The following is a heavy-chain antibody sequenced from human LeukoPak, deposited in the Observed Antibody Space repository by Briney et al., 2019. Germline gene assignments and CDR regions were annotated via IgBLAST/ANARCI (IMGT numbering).Heavy chain of an antibody. CDR2: IRSRAYGATT. V-gene: IGHV3-49*03. Sequence: PGGSLRLSCTASGFTFGDYAVSWFRQAPGEGLEWVAFIRSRAYGATTQYAASVNGRFTISRDDSKSIASLQMNSLKTEETAVYFCARVGGRLQQPYYFDFWGQGTLVAVSS. D-gene: IGHD5-24*01. J-gene: IGHJ4*02. CDR1: GFTFGDYA. CDR3: ARVGGRLQQPYYFDF.